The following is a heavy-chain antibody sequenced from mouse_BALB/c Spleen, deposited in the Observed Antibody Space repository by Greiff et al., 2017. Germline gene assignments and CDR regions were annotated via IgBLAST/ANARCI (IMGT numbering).Heavy chain of an antibody. CDR1: GFTFSSYG. Sequence: EVQLVESGGGLVQPGGSLKLSCAASGFTFSSYGMSWVRQTPDKRLELVATINSNGGSTYYPDSVKGRFTISRDNAKNTLYLQMSSLKSEDTAMYYCARDTRQAWFAYWGQGTLVTVSA. J-gene: IGHJ3*01. CDR3: ARDTRQAWFAY. D-gene: IGHD6-1*01. CDR2: INSNGGST. V-gene: IGHV5-6-3*01.